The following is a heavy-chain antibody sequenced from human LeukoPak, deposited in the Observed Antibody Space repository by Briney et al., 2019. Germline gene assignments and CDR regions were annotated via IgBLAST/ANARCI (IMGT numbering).Heavy chain of an antibody. V-gene: IGHV1-2*02. CDR1: GYIFTGYY. CDR2: TNPNSGGT. Sequence: ASVKVSCKASGYIFTGYYMHWVRQAPGQGLEWMGWTNPNSGGTNYAQKFQGRVTMTRDTSISTAYMELSRLRSDDTAVYYCARGGSITIFGVVTRWWFDPWGQGTLVTVSS. CDR3: ARGGSITIFGVVTRWWFDP. D-gene: IGHD3-3*01. J-gene: IGHJ5*02.